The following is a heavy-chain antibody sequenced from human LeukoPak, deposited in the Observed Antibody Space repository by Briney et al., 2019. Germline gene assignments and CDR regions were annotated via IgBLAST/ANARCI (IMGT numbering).Heavy chain of an antibody. CDR2: IIPILGIA. D-gene: IGHD1-1*01. CDR3: ARSPTTGTTGY. V-gene: IGHV1-69*04. J-gene: IGHJ4*02. CDR1: DYDFPNHG. Sequence: ASVKVSCKAFDYDFPNHGIGWVRQAPGQGLEWMGRIIPILGIANYAQKFQGRVTITADKSTSTAYMELSSLRSEDTAVYYCARSPTTGTTGYWGQGTLVTVSS.